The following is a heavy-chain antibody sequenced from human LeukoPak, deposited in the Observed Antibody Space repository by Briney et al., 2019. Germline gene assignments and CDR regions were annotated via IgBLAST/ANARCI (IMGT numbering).Heavy chain of an antibody. CDR1: GGTISSYY. J-gene: IGHJ4*02. Sequence: SETLTLTCTVSGGTISSYYWSWIRQPPGKGLEWIGYISYSGSTNYNPAPMNRRTISVDTSNNNSSLKLITVPTADTTVVYFASELGGASGYWGQGTLVTVSS. D-gene: IGHD3-3*01. V-gene: IGHV4-59*01. CDR3: ASELGGASGY. CDR2: ISYSGST.